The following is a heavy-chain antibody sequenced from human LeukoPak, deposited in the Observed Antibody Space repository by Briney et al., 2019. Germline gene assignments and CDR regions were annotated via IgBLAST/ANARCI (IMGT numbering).Heavy chain of an antibody. D-gene: IGHD1-1*01. Sequence: GGSLSLSCADSQFTFNGSWMNWVRQAPGTGLEWVANMDPTGSQKRYVDSVRGRFTISKDNPGASLYLDMHSLRAEDTAIYYCAIWTSGNYWGQGTLVTVSS. CDR2: MDPTGSQK. V-gene: IGHV3-7*01. J-gene: IGHJ4*02. CDR3: AIWTSGNY. CDR1: QFTFNGSW.